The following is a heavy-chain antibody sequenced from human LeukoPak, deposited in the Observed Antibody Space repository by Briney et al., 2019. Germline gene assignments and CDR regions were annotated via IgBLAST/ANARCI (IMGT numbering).Heavy chain of an antibody. CDR1: GFTFSNYA. V-gene: IGHV3-23*01. D-gene: IGHD3-22*01. J-gene: IGHJ3*02. CDR2: ISGSGLST. CDR3: AKDDHMIVDDAFDI. Sequence: PGGSLRLSCAASGFTFSNYAMSWVRQAPGKGLEWVSAISGSGLSTYYADSVKGRFTISRDTSKNTLYLQMNSLRAEDTAVYYCAKDDHMIVDDAFDIWGQGTMVTVSS.